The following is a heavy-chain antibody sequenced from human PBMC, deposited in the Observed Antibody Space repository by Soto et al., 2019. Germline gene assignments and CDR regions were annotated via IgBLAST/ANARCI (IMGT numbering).Heavy chain of an antibody. Sequence: SVKVSCKASGGTFSSYAISWVRQAPGQGLEWMGGIIPIFGTANYAQKFQGRVTITADESTSTAYMELSSLRSEDTAVYYCARGGDGYNDLRAFDFWGQGTMVTVSS. J-gene: IGHJ3*01. CDR3: ARGGDGYNDLRAFDF. V-gene: IGHV1-69*13. CDR1: GGTFSSYA. CDR2: IIPIFGTA. D-gene: IGHD5-12*01.